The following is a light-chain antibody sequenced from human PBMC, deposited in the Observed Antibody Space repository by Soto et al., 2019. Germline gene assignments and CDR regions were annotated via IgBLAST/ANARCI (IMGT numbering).Light chain of an antibody. CDR1: SSDVGGNKY. J-gene: IGLJ1*01. CDR3: SAFTGTTYV. CDR2: DVS. Sequence: QSVLTQPASVSGSPGQSITISCTGTSSDVGGNKYVSWYQHYPGKAPKLMICDVSNRPSGVSNRFSVSKSGNTASLTISGLQAEDEADYYCSAFTGTTYVFGTGTKVTVL. V-gene: IGLV2-14*03.